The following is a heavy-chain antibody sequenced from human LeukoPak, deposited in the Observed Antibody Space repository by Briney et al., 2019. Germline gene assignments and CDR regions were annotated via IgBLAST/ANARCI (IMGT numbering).Heavy chain of an antibody. CDR3: AKDGELQLAQADY. CDR2: ISGSGGST. CDR1: GFTFSSYG. D-gene: IGHD1-7*01. J-gene: IGHJ4*02. V-gene: IGHV3-23*01. Sequence: GGSLRLSCAASGFTFSSYGMRWVRQAPGKGLEWVSAISGSGGSTYYADSVKGRFTISRDNSKNTLYLQMNSLRAEDTAVYYCAKDGELQLAQADYWGQGTLVTVSS.